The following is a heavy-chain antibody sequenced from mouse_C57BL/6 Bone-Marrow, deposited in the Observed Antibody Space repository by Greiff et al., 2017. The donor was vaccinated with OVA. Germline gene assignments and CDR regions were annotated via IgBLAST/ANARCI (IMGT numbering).Heavy chain of an antibody. CDR3: ARRPTPYYYAMDY. CDR2: ISSGGSYP. Sequence: EVHLVESGGDLVKPGGSLKLSCAASGFPFSSYGMSWFRQTPDKRLEWVATISSGGSYPYYPDSVKGRFTISRDNAKNTLYLQMSSLKSEDTAMYYCARRPTPYYYAMDYWGQGTSVTVSS. J-gene: IGHJ4*01. CDR1: GFPFSSYG. V-gene: IGHV5-6*01. D-gene: IGHD1-1*01.